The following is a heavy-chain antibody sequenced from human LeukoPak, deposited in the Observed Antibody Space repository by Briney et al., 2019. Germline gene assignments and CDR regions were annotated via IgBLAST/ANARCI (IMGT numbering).Heavy chain of an antibody. Sequence: ASVKVSCKASGFTFTSHDYNWVRQATGQRLEWMGWIHADIGNTKYSQNFQGRVTITRDTSANTAYMELSNLRSEDTAVYYCARGIEASSGWYVLDYWGQGTLVTVSS. J-gene: IGHJ4*02. CDR1: GFTFTSHD. V-gene: IGHV1-3*01. CDR2: IHADIGNT. CDR3: ARGIEASSGWYVLDY. D-gene: IGHD6-19*01.